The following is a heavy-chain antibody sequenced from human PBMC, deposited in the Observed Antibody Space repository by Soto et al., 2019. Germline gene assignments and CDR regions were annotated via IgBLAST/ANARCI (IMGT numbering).Heavy chain of an antibody. J-gene: IGHJ4*02. Sequence: EVQLLDSGGGLVQPGGSLRLSCAASGFTFNNYAMNWVRQAPGKGLEWVATISGTGGSTYYADSVKGRFTISRDNSKNTLYLQMNSLRVEDTAVYYGAKDRLGGNFDYWGQGTQVTVSS. CDR3: AKDRLGGNFDY. CDR2: ISGTGGST. V-gene: IGHV3-23*01. CDR1: GFTFNNYA.